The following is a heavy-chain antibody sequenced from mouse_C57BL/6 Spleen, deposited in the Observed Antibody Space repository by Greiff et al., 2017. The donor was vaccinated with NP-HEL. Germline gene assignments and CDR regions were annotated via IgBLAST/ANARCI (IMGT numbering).Heavy chain of an antibody. V-gene: IGHV7-3*01. CDR1: GFTFTDYY. J-gene: IGHJ1*03. Sequence: EVMLVESGGGLVQPGGSLSLSCAASGFTFTDYYMSWVRQPPGKALEWLGFIRNKANGYTTEYSASVKGRFTISRDNSQSILYLQMNALRAEDSATYYCARYSTGSYWYFDVWGTGTTVTVSS. CDR3: ARYSTGSYWYFDV. D-gene: IGHD1-1*02. CDR2: IRNKANGYTT.